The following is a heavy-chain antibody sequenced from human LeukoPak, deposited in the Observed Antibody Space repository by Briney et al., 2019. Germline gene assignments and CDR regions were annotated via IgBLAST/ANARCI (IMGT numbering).Heavy chain of an antibody. D-gene: IGHD3-3*01. CDR1: GFAVSSNY. CDR2: IYSGGST. CDR3: AKGVPAYDFWSGYYSDY. V-gene: IGHV3-53*05. Sequence: GGSLRLSCAASGFAVSSNYMSWVRQTPGKGLEWVSIIYSGGSTYYADSVKGRYTISRDSSKNTLYLQMNSLRAEDTAVYYCAKGVPAYDFWSGYYSDYWGQGTLVTVSS. J-gene: IGHJ4*02.